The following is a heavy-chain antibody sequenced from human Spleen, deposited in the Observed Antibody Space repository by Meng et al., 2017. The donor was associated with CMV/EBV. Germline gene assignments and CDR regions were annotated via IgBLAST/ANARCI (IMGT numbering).Heavy chain of an antibody. V-gene: IGHV1-18*01. CDR2: ISAYNGNT. J-gene: IGHJ6*02. Sequence: ASVKVSCKASGYSFTSHGISWVRQAPGQGLEWMGWISAYNGNTKYAQKFQDRVTMTTDKTTSTAYMEVRSLRVDDTAVYYCARSAHCSGFGFILLYHYGMDVWGQGTTVTVSS. CDR1: GYSFTSHG. CDR3: ARSAHCSGFGFILLYHYGMDV. D-gene: IGHD2-15*01.